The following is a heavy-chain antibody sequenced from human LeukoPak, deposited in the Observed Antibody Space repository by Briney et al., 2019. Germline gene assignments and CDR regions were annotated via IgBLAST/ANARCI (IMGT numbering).Heavy chain of an antibody. CDR3: ARDPTSSWETAFDI. Sequence: PGGSLRLPCAASGFTFSSYTMNWVRQAPGKGLEWVSSISSSYSYIYYADSVKGRFTISRDDAKNSLYLQMNSLRAEDTAVYYCARDPTSSWETAFDIWGQGTTVTVSS. V-gene: IGHV3-21*01. CDR2: ISSSYSYI. D-gene: IGHD1-26*01. J-gene: IGHJ3*02. CDR1: GFTFSSYT.